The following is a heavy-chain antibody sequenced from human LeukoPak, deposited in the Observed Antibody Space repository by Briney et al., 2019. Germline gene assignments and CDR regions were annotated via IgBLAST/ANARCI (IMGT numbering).Heavy chain of an antibody. CDR2: INPNSGGT. V-gene: IGHV1-2*02. J-gene: IGHJ4*02. Sequence: ASVKVSCKASGYTFTGYYMHWVRQAPGQGLEWMGWINPNSGGTNYAQKFQGRVTMTRDTSTSTVYMELSSLRSEDTAVYYCAREGGSSSSWGAQNFDYWGQGTLVTVSS. D-gene: IGHD6-6*01. CDR1: GYTFTGYY. CDR3: AREGGSSSSWGAQNFDY.